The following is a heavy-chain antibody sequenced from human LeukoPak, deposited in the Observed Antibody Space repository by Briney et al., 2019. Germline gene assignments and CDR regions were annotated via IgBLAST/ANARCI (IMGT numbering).Heavy chain of an antibody. CDR1: GYTFTGYY. D-gene: IGHD2-21*02. CDR2: INPNSGGT. V-gene: IGHV1-2*06. J-gene: IGHJ2*01. Sequence: GGSVKVSCKASGYTFTGYYMHWVRQAPGQGLEWMGRINPNSGGTNYAQKFQGRVTMTRDTSISTAYMELSRLRSDDTAVYYCATRDLNCGGDCYDWYFDLWGRGTLVTVSS. CDR3: ATRDLNCGGDCYDWYFDL.